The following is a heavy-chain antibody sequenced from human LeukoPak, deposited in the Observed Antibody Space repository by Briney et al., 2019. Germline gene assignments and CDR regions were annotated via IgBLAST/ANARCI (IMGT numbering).Heavy chain of an antibody. CDR2: IYYSGST. V-gene: IGHV4-31*03. CDR1: GGSISSGGDY. Sequence: SQTLSLTCTVPGGSISSGGDYWSWIRQHPGKGLECIGYIYYSGSTYYNPSLKSRVTMSVDTSKNQFSLKLSSVTAADTAVYYCARGFMVRGIIMSHFNSWGLGTLVTVSS. D-gene: IGHD3-10*01. J-gene: IGHJ4*02. CDR3: ARGFMVRGIIMSHFNS.